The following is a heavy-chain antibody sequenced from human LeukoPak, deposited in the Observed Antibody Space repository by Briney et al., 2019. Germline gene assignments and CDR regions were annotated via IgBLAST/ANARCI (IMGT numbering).Heavy chain of an antibody. V-gene: IGHV3-30*04. CDR2: IEYDGSTK. CDR1: GFSFRSYA. D-gene: IGHD2-15*01. CDR3: AKSYCSGGSCYSWSVDY. J-gene: IGHJ4*02. Sequence: PGGSLRLSCAASGFSFRSYAMHWVRQAPGKGLEWVAVIEYDGSTKYYADSVKGRFTISRDNSHNTVDLQMNSLTAEDMAVYFCAKSYCSGGSCYSWSVDYWGQGTLVTVSP.